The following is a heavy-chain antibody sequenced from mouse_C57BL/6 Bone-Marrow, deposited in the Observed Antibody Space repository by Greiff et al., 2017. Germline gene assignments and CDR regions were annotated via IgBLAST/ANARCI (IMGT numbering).Heavy chain of an antibody. CDR3: ARWCYYYGPDY. D-gene: IGHD1-1*01. V-gene: IGHV1-80*01. CDR2: IYPGDGDT. J-gene: IGHJ2*01. Sequence: QVQLQQSGAELVKPGASVKISCKASGYAFSSYWMNWVKQRPGKGLEWIGQIYPGDGDTNYNGKFKGKATLTADKSYSTAYMQLLSLTSVDSAVYFCARWCYYYGPDYWGQGTTLTVTS. CDR1: GYAFSSYW.